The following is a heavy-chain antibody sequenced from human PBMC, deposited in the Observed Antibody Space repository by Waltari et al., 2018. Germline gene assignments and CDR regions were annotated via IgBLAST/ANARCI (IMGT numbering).Heavy chain of an antibody. CDR2: SNPSGGST. D-gene: IGHD3-10*01. J-gene: IGHJ4*02. CDR1: GYTFSSYY. CDR3: ARAPTAGSYYAFDF. Sequence: QVQLVQSGAEVKKPGASVRVSCKASGYTFSSYYIHWVRQAPGQGLEWMGISNPSGGSTTYAQKFRGRVTMTRDTSTSTVYMQLSRLRSEDTAMYYCARAPTAGSYYAFDFWGQGTLVTVSS. V-gene: IGHV1-46*01.